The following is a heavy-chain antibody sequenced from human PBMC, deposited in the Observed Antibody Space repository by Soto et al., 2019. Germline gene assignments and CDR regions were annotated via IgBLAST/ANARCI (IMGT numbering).Heavy chain of an antibody. D-gene: IGHD3-22*01. V-gene: IGHV3-15*07. CDR1: GFAFSNAW. CDR2: IKSKALGGTT. J-gene: IGHJ4*01. CDR3: TTDSYSTMIEVRFDY. Sequence: GGSLRLSCAASGFAFSNAWINWVRQAPGKGLEWVGRIKSKALGGTTDFAAPVRGRFAITRDDSRNMVYMQMNSFNTEDTAVYYCTTDSYSTMIEVRFDYWGHGTLVTVSS.